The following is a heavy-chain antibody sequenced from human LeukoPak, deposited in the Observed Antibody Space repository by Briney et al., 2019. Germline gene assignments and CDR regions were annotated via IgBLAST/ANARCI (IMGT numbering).Heavy chain of an antibody. CDR1: GFTFSSHW. Sequence: GGSLRLSCAASGFTFSSHWMMWVRQAPGKGLEWVAVISYDGSNKYYADSVKGRFTISRDNSKNTLYLQMNSLRAEDTAVYYCAKEEAGALGAFDIWGQGTMVTVSS. J-gene: IGHJ3*02. D-gene: IGHD1-14*01. CDR2: ISYDGSNK. V-gene: IGHV3-30*18. CDR3: AKEEAGALGAFDI.